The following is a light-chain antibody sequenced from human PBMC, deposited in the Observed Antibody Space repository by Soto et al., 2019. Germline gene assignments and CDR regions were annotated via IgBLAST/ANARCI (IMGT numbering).Light chain of an antibody. CDR2: KAS. CDR1: QSINSR. CDR3: QQYNSYPLT. J-gene: IGKJ4*01. V-gene: IGKV1-5*03. Sequence: DIQMTQSPSTLAASVGARVPITCRTRQSINSRLAWYQQKPGQAPKLLIYKASSLESAVPSRFSGSGSGTEFTLTISGLQPDDFATYYCQQYNSYPLTFGGGTKVDIK.